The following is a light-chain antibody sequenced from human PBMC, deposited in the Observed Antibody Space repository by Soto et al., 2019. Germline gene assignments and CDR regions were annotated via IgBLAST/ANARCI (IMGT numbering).Light chain of an antibody. CDR2: KAS. CDR1: QSVGRW. CDR3: QQYGSSGRT. J-gene: IGKJ1*01. Sequence: DIQMTQSPSTLSASIGDTVTITCRASQSVGRWLAWYQQRPGKPPSVLIYKASTLKYGVPSRFSGSGSGTDFTLTISRLEPEDFAVYYCQQYGSSGRTFGQGTKVDIK. V-gene: IGKV1-5*03.